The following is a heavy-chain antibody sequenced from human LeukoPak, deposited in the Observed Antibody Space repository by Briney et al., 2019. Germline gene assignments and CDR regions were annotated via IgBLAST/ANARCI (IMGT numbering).Heavy chain of an antibody. CDR2: IIPIFGTA. Sequence: GASVKVSCKASGGTFSSYAISWVRQAPGQGLEWMGGIIPIFGTANYAQMFQGRVTITADESTSTAYMELSSLRSEDTAVYYCARDGFSRRGYSSSDYWGQGTLVTVSS. J-gene: IGHJ4*02. D-gene: IGHD5-18*01. CDR3: ARDGFSRRGYSSSDY. CDR1: GGTFSSYA. V-gene: IGHV1-69*13.